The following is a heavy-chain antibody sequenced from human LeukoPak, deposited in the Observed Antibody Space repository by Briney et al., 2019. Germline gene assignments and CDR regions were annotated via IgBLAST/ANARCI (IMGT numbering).Heavy chain of an antibody. D-gene: IGHD3-10*01. CDR3: ARVRSDYGSGRDYYYGMDV. CDR2: INWNGGST. J-gene: IGHJ6*02. Sequence: GGSLRLSCAASGFTFDDYGMSWVRQAPGKGLEWVSGINWNGGSTGYADSVKGRFTISRDNAKNSLYLQMNSLRAEDTALYHCARVRSDYGSGRDYYYGMDVWGQGTTVTVSS. CDR1: GFTFDDYG. V-gene: IGHV3-20*01.